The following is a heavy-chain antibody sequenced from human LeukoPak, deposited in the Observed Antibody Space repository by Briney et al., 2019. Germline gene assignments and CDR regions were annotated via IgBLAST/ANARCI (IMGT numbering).Heavy chain of an antibody. J-gene: IGHJ3*02. Sequence: PGGSLRLSCAASGFTFSRYTMNWVRQAPGKGLEWVSVISGSGGSTYYADSVKGRFIISRDNSKNTLYLQMNSLGAEDTAVYYCAKELTGYPPDALDIWGQGTMITVSS. CDR2: ISGSGGST. CDR3: AKELTGYPPDALDI. CDR1: GFTFSRYT. V-gene: IGHV3-23*01. D-gene: IGHD3-9*01.